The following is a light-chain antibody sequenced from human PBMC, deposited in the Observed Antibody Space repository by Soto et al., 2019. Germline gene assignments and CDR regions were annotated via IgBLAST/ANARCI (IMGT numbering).Light chain of an antibody. Sequence: QSVLTQSPSASASLGASVKLTCTLSSGHSSYAIAWHQQQPEKGPRYLMNLNSDGSHSKGDGIPDRFSGSSSGAERYLTISSLQSEDEADYYCQNWGTGIQVFGGGTKLTVL. CDR2: LNSDGSH. CDR3: QNWGTGIQV. CDR1: SGHSSYA. V-gene: IGLV4-69*01. J-gene: IGLJ2*01.